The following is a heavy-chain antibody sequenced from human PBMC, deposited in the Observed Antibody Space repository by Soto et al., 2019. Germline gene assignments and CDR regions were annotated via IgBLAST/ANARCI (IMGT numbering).Heavy chain of an antibody. CDR3: ATRGPYGSGSYYNDY. CDR1: GFTFSNAW. J-gene: IGHJ4*02. CDR2: IKSKTDGGTT. Sequence: GGSLRLSCAASGFTFSNAWMSWVRQAPGKGLEWVGRIKSKTDGGTTDYAAPVKGRFTISRDDSKNTLYLQMNSLKTEVTAVYYCATRGPYGSGSYYNDYWGQGTLVTVSS. D-gene: IGHD3-10*01. V-gene: IGHV3-15*01.